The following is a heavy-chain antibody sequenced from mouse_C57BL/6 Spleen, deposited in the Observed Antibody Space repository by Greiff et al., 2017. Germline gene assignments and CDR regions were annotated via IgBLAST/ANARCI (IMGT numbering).Heavy chain of an antibody. V-gene: IGHV2-2*01. CDR3: ARKTPYYYAMDY. Sequence: QVQLQQSGPGLVQPSQSLSITCTVSGFSLTSYGVHWVRQSPGKGLEWLGVIWSGGSTDYNAAFISRLSISKDNSKSQVFFKMNSLQADDTAIYYCARKTPYYYAMDYWGQGTSVTVSS. J-gene: IGHJ4*01. CDR2: IWSGGST. CDR1: GFSLTSYG.